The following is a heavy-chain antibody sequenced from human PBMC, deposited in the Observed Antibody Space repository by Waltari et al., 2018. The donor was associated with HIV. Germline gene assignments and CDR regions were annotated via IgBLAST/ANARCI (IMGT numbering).Heavy chain of an antibody. CDR2: ISPIIGIA. CDR1: GGTFSSYT. D-gene: IGHD3-3*02. J-gene: IGHJ6*02. CDR3: ARAILGVGLKYYGMDV. V-gene: IGHV1-69*02. Sequence: QVQLVQSGAEVKKPGSSVKVSCKASGGTFSSYTISWVRQAPGQGLEWMGRISPIIGIANYAQKIQGRVTITAEKSTSTAYMELSSLRSEDTAVYYCARAILGVGLKYYGMDVGGQGTTVTVSS.